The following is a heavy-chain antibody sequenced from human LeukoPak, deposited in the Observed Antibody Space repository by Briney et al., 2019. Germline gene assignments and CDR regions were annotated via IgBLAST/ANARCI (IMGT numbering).Heavy chain of an antibody. CDR3: ARPVYSGRGWYSQFFHH. J-gene: IGHJ1*01. D-gene: IGHD6-19*01. V-gene: IGHV3-30*04. CDR1: GFTFSSNA. CDR2: ISSDGSKK. Sequence: GGSLRLSCAASGFTFSSNALHRVRQAPGKGLEWVGVISSDGSKKFYADSVKGRFTISRDNSKNTLYLQMDSLRGDDTGVYYCARPVYSGRGWYSQFFHHWGQGTLVTVSS.